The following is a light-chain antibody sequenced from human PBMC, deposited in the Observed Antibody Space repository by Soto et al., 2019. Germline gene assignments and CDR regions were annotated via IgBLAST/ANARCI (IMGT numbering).Light chain of an antibody. J-gene: IGKJ1*01. CDR1: RSISTY. V-gene: IGKV1-39*01. CDR2: AAS. CDR3: QQSYSTPPT. Sequence: DIQMTQSPSSLSASVGDRVTITCRASRSISTYLNWYQQKPGKAPNLLIYAASSLQSGVPPRFSGSGSGTDFTLTISSLQPEDFATYYCQQSYSTPPTFGQGTKVDIK.